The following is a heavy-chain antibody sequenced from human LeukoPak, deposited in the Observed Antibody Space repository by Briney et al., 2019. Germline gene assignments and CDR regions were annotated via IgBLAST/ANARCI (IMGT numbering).Heavy chain of an antibody. Sequence: GPVKVSCKASGGTFSRFTISWVRQAPGQGFEWMGMIYPRDGSTSYAQKFQGRVTVTRDTSTSTVHMELSGLRSEDTAVYYCARDQEGFDYRGQGTLVTVSS. CDR2: IYPRDGST. V-gene: IGHV1-46*01. J-gene: IGHJ4*02. CDR1: GGTFSRFT. CDR3: ARDQEGFDY.